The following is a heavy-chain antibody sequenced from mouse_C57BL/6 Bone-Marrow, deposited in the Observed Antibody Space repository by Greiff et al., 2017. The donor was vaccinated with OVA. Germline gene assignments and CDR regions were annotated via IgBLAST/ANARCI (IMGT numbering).Heavy chain of an antibody. J-gene: IGHJ3*01. CDR3: ARSGDSFAY. D-gene: IGHD3-1*01. Sequence: VQLKESGAELVKPGASVKLSCTASGFNIQAYYMHWVKQRTEQGLEWIGRIDPEDGETKYAPKFQGKATIHTDTSSNTAYLQLSSLTSEDTAVYYCARSGDSFAYWGQGTLVTVSA. V-gene: IGHV14-2*01. CDR2: IDPEDGET. CDR1: GFNIQAYY.